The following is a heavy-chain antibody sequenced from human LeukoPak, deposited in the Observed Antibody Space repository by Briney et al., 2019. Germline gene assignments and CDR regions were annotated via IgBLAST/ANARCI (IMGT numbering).Heavy chain of an antibody. D-gene: IGHD2-8*01. CDR1: GGSFSSYS. CDR3: ARDNGPSIRYGMDV. V-gene: IGHV4-4*07. CDR2: IFTIGST. Sequence: SETLSLTCTVSGGSFSSYSWSWIRQPAGKGLEWIGRIFTIGSTNYNPSLKSRVTMSVDTSKNQFSLKLSSVTAADTAVYYCARDNGPSIRYGMDVWGQGTTVTVSS. J-gene: IGHJ6*02.